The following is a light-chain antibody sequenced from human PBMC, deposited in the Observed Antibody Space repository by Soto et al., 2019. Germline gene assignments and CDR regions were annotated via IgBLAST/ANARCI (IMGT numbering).Light chain of an antibody. CDR1: QDISTL. CDR2: GAS. J-gene: IGKJ4*01. CDR3: QQADSFPLT. Sequence: DIQMTQSPSSVSASIGDTVTITCRASQDISTLLAWYQQKPGKAPKLLIYGASTLESGVPSRFSGRGSGTDFTLTISSLQPEDFATYFCQQADSFPLTFGGGTKVDMK. V-gene: IGKV1D-12*01.